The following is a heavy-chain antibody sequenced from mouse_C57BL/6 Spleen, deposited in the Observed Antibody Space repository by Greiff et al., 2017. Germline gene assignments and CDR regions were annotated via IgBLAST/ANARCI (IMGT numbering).Heavy chain of an antibody. J-gene: IGHJ2*01. D-gene: IGHD1-2*01. CDR3: ARHSYYFDY. CDR2: IWSGGST. Sequence: QVQLQQSGPGLVQPSQSLSITCTVSGFSLTSYGVHWVRQSPGKGLEWLGVIWSGGSTDYNAAFISRLSISKDNSKSQVFFKMNSLQADDTAIYYCARHSYYFDYGGQGTTLTVSS. V-gene: IGHV2-2*01. CDR1: GFSLTSYG.